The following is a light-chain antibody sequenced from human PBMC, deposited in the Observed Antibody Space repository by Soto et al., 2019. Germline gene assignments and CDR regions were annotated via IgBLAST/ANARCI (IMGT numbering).Light chain of an antibody. J-gene: IGLJ2*01. V-gene: IGLV2-14*03. CDR1: SSDVGDYNY. CDR2: DVS. CDR3: SSYTSSSTQV. Sequence: QSALTQPASVSGSPGQSITISCTGTSSDVGDYNYVSWYQQHPGKAPKLMIYDVSNRPSGVSNRFSGSKSGNTASLTFSGLQAEDEADYYCSSYTSSSTQVFGGGTKVTVL.